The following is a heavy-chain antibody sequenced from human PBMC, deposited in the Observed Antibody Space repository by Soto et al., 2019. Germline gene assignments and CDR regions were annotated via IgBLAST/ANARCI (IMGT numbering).Heavy chain of an antibody. D-gene: IGHD2-15*01. CDR1: GFTFSNYG. CDR2: SDGIGSST. Sequence: EVQLLESGGGLVQPGRSLRLSCAASGFTFSNYGMNWVRQAPGKGLEWVSGSDGIGSSTYYADSVKGRFTISRDNSKNTLFLQMNSLRDEDTALYYCAGGLDYWGQGTLVTVSS. V-gene: IGHV3-23*01. J-gene: IGHJ4*02. CDR3: AGGLDY.